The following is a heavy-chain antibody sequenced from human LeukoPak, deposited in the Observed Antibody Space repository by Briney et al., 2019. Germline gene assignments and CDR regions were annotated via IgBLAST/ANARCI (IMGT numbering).Heavy chain of an antibody. V-gene: IGHV1-18*01. Sequence: GASVKVSCKASGYTFTSYGISWVRQAPGQGLEWMGWISAYNGNTNYAQKLQGRVTMTTDTSTSTAYMELSSLRSEDTAVYYCARDYYDSSGYYLYYFDYWGQGTLVTVSS. CDR2: ISAYNGNT. D-gene: IGHD3-22*01. CDR1: GYTFTSYG. J-gene: IGHJ4*02. CDR3: ARDYYDSSGYYLYYFDY.